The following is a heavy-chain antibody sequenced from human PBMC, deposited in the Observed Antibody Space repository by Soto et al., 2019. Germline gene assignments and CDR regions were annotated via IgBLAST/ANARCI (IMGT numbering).Heavy chain of an antibody. CDR3: ARVMHDYGINWFDP. CDR1: SGSISSDKYY. J-gene: IGHJ5*02. CDR2: IYYTGTT. Sequence: PSETLSLTCSVSSGSISSDKYYWTWIRQSPGRGLEWIGHIYYTGTTHYNPSVTSPVTIFLDKSRDPFSLRLTSVTAADTVIYYGARVMHDYGINWFDPWGQGTLVTVSS. V-gene: IGHV4-30-4*01. D-gene: IGHD4-17*01.